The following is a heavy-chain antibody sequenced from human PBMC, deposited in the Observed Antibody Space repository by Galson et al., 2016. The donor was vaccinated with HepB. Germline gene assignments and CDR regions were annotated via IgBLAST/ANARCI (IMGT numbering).Heavy chain of an antibody. J-gene: IGHJ6*02. Sequence: SVKVSCKASGYTFTTYAMNWVRQAPGQGLEWMGWINTNTGNSTYAQGFTGRFVFSLDTSVSTAYLQISGLKAEDTAVYYCARGLGKEDLLEWLSIPYYYYYYAMDVWGQGTTVTVSS. CDR2: INTNTGNS. CDR3: ARGLGKEDLLEWLSIPYYYYYYAMDV. D-gene: IGHD3-3*01. V-gene: IGHV7-4-1*02. CDR1: GYTFTTYA.